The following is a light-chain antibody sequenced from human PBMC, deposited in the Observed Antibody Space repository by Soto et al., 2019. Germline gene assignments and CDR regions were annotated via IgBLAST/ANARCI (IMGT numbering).Light chain of an antibody. CDR1: QSVSRW. CDR2: DAS. CDR3: QQYNTYWT. J-gene: IGKJ1*01. V-gene: IGKV1-5*01. Sequence: GDRVTITCRASQSVSRWSAWYQQKPGKAPKLLIYDASSLESGVPSRFSGSGSGTEFTLTISSLQPDDFATYYCQQYNTYWTFDQGTKVEIK.